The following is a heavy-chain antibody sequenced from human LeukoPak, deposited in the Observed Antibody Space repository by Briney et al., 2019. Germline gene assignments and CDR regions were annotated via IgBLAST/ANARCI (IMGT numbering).Heavy chain of an antibody. D-gene: IGHD3-3*01. CDR1: GGSISSYY. J-gene: IGHJ4*02. CDR3: TRGDYTATFDY. Sequence: SETLSLTCTVSGGSISSYYWSWIRQPPGKGLEWIGYIYYSGSTKYNPSLKSRVTISVDTSKNQFSLKLTSVTAADTAVYYCTRGDYTATFDYWGQGTLVAVSS. CDR2: IYYSGST. V-gene: IGHV4-59*01.